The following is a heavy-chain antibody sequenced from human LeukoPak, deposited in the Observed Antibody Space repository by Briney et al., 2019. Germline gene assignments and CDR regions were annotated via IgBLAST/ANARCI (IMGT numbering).Heavy chain of an antibody. CDR1: GFTFSSYA. CDR2: ISGSGGST. Sequence: GGSLRLSYAASGFTFSSYAMSWVRQAPGKGLEWVSAISGSGGSTYYADSVKGRFTISRDNSKNTLYLQMNSLRAEDTAVYYCAKVHYYDILTGSISFDYWGQGTLVTVSS. D-gene: IGHD3-9*01. CDR3: AKVHYYDILTGSISFDY. J-gene: IGHJ4*02. V-gene: IGHV3-23*01.